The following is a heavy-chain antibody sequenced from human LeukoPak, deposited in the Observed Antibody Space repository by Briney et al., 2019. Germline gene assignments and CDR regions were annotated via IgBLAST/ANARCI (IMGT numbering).Heavy chain of an antibody. V-gene: IGHV3-21*01. J-gene: IGHJ6*03. D-gene: IGHD1-26*01. CDR3: ARDGKGSHASPYYYYYMDV. Sequence: PGGSLRLSCAASGFTFSSYSMNWVRQAPGKGLEWVSSISSSSSYIYYADSVKGRFTISRDNAKNSLYLQMNSLRAEDTAVYYCARDGKGSHASPYYYYYMDVWGKGTTVTVSS. CDR1: GFTFSSYS. CDR2: ISSSSSYI.